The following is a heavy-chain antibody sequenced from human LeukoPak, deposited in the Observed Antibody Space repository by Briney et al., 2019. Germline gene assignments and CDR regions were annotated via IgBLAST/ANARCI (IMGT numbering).Heavy chain of an antibody. Sequence: SVKVSCKASGFTFTSSAVQWVRQARGQRLEWIGWIVVGSGNTNYAQKFQERVTITRDMSTSTACMELSSLRSEDTAVYYCAAVFLEYSNSNWAFDYWGQGTLVTVSS. CDR2: IVVGSGNT. V-gene: IGHV1-58*01. CDR1: GFTFTSSA. D-gene: IGHD6-6*01. J-gene: IGHJ4*02. CDR3: AAVFLEYSNSNWAFDY.